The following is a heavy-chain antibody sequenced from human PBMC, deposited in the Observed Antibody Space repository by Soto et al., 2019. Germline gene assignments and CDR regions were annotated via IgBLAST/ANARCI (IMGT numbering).Heavy chain of an antibody. J-gene: IGHJ4*02. D-gene: IGHD3-22*01. CDR3: ARPLDSSGYYYGY. V-gene: IGHV5-51*01. Sequence: PGESLKISCKGSGHSFTSYWIGWVRQMPGKGLEWMGIIYPGDSDTRYSPSFQGQVTISADKSISTAYLQWSSLKASDTAMYYCARPLDSSGYYYGYWGQGTLVTVSS. CDR2: IYPGDSDT. CDR1: GHSFTSYW.